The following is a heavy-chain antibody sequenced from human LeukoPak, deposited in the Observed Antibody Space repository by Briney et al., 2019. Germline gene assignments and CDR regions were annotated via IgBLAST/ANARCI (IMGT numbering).Heavy chain of an antibody. CDR1: GFTFSSYA. CDR3: ARGTGFRSTSSLWYFDY. J-gene: IGHJ4*02. Sequence: GGSLRLSCAASGFTFSSYAMYWVRQAPGKGLEWVAVISYDGSNKYYADSVKGRFTISRDNSKNTLYLQMNSLRAEDTAVYYCARGTGFRSTSSLWYFDYWGQGTLVTVSS. CDR2: ISYDGSNK. V-gene: IGHV3-30-3*01. D-gene: IGHD2-2*01.